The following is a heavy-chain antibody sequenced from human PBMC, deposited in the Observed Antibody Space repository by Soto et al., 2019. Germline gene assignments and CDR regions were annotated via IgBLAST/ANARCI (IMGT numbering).Heavy chain of an antibody. CDR2: IYYRGST. Sequence: AXXTLCLTWTVGGGAISSYGGGWIRQPPRKGLEWIGDIYYRGSTNYTPYLKSRVTISVATSKTQFSLKLSSLTAADTAVYYCERLDGYYDYMDVWGKGTMVTVSS. V-gene: IGHV4-59*08. CDR1: GGAISSYG. CDR3: ERLDGYYDYMDV. D-gene: IGHD6-13*01. J-gene: IGHJ6*03.